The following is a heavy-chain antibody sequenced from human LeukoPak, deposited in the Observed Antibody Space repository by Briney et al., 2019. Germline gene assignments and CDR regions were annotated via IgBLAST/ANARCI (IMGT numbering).Heavy chain of an antibody. J-gene: IGHJ5*02. Sequence: GGSLRLSCAASGFALSDYHMNWFRQAPGKGLEWLSSITTISHYIYYAGAVRGRFTISRDNAKDSLYLQMNSLRGEDTAVYYCARSGGPGTYHQLRYNWFDPWGQGTLVTVS. D-gene: IGHD3-10*01. V-gene: IGHV3-21*01. CDR1: GFALSDYH. CDR3: ARSGGPGTYHQLRYNWFDP. CDR2: ITTISHYI.